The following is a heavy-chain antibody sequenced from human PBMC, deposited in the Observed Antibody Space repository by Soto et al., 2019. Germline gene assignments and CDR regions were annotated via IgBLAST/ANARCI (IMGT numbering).Heavy chain of an antibody. CDR2: LSSSTNIV. CDR3: ARGIAGGIIAGRLSVSRSDY. J-gene: IGHJ4*02. CDR1: GFTFSDYY. V-gene: IGHV3-11*01. D-gene: IGHD3-16*01. Sequence: QVQLVESGGGLVKPGGSLRLSCTASGFTFSDYYMTWIRQAPGKGLEWVAYLSSSTNIVYYAASVKGRCTISRDNAKKSLYMQVNNLRAEGTCVYDCARGIAGGIIAGRLSVSRSDYWGQGTLVTVS.